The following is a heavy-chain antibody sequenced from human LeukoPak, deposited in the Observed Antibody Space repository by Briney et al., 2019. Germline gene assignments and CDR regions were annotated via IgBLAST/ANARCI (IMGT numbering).Heavy chain of an antibody. CDR2: INWNGGST. CDR3: AKGRFQRVRGGNRHDSFYN. D-gene: IGHD3-10*01. CDR1: GFTFDDYG. Sequence: GGSLRLSCAASGFTFDDYGMSWVRQAPGKGLEWVSGINWNGGSTGYADSVKGRFTISTDNAKNSLYLQMNSLRAEDTALYYFAKGRFQRVRGGNRHDSFYNLGQGTNVTGSS. J-gene: IGHJ3*02. V-gene: IGHV3-20*04.